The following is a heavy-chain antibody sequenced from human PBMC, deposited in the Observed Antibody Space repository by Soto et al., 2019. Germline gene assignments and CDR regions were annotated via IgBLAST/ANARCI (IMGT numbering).Heavy chain of an antibody. CDR2: IIPIFGTA. CDR1: GGTFSSYA. Sequence: GASVKVSCKASGGTFSSYAISWVRQAPGQGLEWMGGIIPIFGTANYAQKFQGRVTITADKSTSTAYMELSSLRSEDTAVYYCARAGAGRLKFLDYYYYGMDVWGQGTTVTVSS. V-gene: IGHV1-69*06. CDR3: ARAGAGRLKFLDYYYYGMDV. D-gene: IGHD3-10*01. J-gene: IGHJ6*02.